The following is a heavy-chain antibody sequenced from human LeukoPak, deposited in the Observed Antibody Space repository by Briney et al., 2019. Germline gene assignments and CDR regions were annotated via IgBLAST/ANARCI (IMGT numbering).Heavy chain of an antibody. Sequence: GGSLRLSCAASGFTVSSNYMSWVRQAPGKGLEWVSVIYSGGSTYYADSVKGRFTISRDNSKNTLYLQMNSLRAEDTAVYYCARDYYDSSGYYSRWDYWGQGTLVTVSS. CDR3: ARDYYDSSGYYSRWDY. D-gene: IGHD3-22*01. J-gene: IGHJ4*02. CDR1: GFTVSSNY. CDR2: IYSGGST. V-gene: IGHV3-53*01.